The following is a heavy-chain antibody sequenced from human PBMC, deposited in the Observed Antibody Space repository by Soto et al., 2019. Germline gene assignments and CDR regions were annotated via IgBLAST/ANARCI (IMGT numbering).Heavy chain of an antibody. CDR1: GSTFDDYG. D-gene: IGHD2-2*01. Sequence: GGSLRLSCAASGSTFDDYGMSWVRQAPGTGLEWVSGINWNGASTGYADSVKGRFTISRDNARNSLYLQMNSLRAEDTALYHCLTFCGTASCSVAYWGLGTLVPVSS. CDR3: LTFCGTASCSVAY. J-gene: IGHJ4*02. CDR2: INWNGAST. V-gene: IGHV3-20*01.